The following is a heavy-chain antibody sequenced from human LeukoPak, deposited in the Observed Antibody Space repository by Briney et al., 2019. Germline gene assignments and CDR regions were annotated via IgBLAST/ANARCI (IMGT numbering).Heavy chain of an antibody. CDR1: GFTFSDYY. V-gene: IGHV3-11*04. Sequence: TGGSLRLSCATSGFTFSDYYMSWIRQAPGKGLEWLSYISGDGGDINYADSVGGRFTVSRDNAKNALYPQMNTLRADDTAVYYCAKDHGSSDWYYFDYWGQGTLVTVSS. D-gene: IGHD6-13*01. CDR3: AKDHGSSDWYYFDY. J-gene: IGHJ4*02. CDR2: ISGDGGDI.